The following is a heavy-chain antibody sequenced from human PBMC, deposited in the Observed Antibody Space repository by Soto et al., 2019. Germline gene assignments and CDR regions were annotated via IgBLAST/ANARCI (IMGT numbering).Heavy chain of an antibody. CDR2: IYYSGST. D-gene: IGHD2-2*01. CDR1: GGSISSYY. Sequence: SETLSLTCTVSGGSISSYYWSWIRQPPGKGLEWIGYIYYSGSTNYNPSLKSRVTISVDTSKNQFSLKLSSVTAADTAVYYCARRGYCSSTSCYAGLNDAFDIWGQGTMVTVTS. V-gene: IGHV4-59*08. J-gene: IGHJ3*02. CDR3: ARRGYCSSTSCYAGLNDAFDI.